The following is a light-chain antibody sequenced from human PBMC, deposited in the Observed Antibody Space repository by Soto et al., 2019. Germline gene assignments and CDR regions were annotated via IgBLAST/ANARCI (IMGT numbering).Light chain of an antibody. CDR3: QQTFSPPYT. J-gene: IGKJ2*01. CDR1: QRISTS. V-gene: IGKV1-39*01. Sequence: DIQMTQALSSLYASVDDTATITCRASQRISTSLSWYQQKPGKAPKFLIYVASTLQRGFPSRFSGSGSGTDFTLTISSLQPEDVATYYCQQTFSPPYTFGQGTKLEIK. CDR2: VAS.